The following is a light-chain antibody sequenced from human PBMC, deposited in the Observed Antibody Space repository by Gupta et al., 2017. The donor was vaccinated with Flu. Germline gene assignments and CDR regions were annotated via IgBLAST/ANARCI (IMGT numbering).Light chain of an antibody. CDR1: STDVGRYNY. CDR3: SSYRNSSSRL. CDR2: DVN. J-gene: IGLJ1*01. V-gene: IGLV2-14*03. Sequence: TSTDVGRYNYVSWYQQHPAKASTIIIYDVNSRPSAVSTRFSGSKSGSTAAPTISGRQTAEDADDYCSSYRNSSSRLFGTGTKVTVL.